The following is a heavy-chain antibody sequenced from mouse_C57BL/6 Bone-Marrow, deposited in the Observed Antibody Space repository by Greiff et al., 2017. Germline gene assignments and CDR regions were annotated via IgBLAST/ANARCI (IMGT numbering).Heavy chain of an antibody. V-gene: IGHV1-64*01. CDR2: IHPNSGST. CDR1: GYTFTSYW. CDR3: AREVIVTTRYYAMDY. Sequence: QVQLQQPGAELVKPGASVKLSCKASGYTFTSYWMHWVKQRPGQGLEWIGMIHPNSGSTNYNETFKSKATLTVDKSSSTAYMQLSSLTSEDSAVYYCAREVIVTTRYYAMDYWGQGTSVTVSS. D-gene: IGHD2-5*01. J-gene: IGHJ4*01.